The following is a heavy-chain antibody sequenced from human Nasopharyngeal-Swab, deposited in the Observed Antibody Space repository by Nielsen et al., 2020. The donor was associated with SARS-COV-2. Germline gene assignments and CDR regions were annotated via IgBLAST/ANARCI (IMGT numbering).Heavy chain of an antibody. CDR1: GSSISSGYY. CDR3: ARGEMATTSFDY. Sequence: SETLSLTCTVSGSSISSGYYWSWIRQPPGKGLEWIGYIYYSGSTNYNPSLKSRVTISVDTSKNQFSLKLSSVTAADTAVYYCARGEMATTSFDYWGQGTLVTVSS. V-gene: IGHV4-61*01. J-gene: IGHJ4*02. D-gene: IGHD5-24*01. CDR2: IYYSGST.